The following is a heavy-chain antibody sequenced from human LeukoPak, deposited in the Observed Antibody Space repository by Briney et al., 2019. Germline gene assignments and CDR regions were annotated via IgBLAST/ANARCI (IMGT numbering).Heavy chain of an antibody. CDR3: ARGDQGIAARLGAFDI. CDR1: GGSISSSSYY. V-gene: IGHV4-39*01. CDR2: IYYSGST. Sequence: SETLSLTCTVSGGSISSSSYYWGWIRQPPGKGLEWFGSIYYSGSTFYNPSLKSRVTISVDTSKNQFSLKLNSVTAADTAVYYCARGDQGIAARLGAFDIWGQGTMVVVSS. D-gene: IGHD6-6*01. J-gene: IGHJ3*02.